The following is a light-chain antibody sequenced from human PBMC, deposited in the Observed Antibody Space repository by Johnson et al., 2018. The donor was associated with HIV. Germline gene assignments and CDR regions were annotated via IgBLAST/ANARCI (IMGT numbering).Light chain of an antibody. J-gene: IGLJ1*01. CDR2: DND. CDR1: SSNIGNNY. V-gene: IGLV1-51*01. Sequence: QSVLTQPPSVSAAPGQKVTISCSGSSSNIGNNYVSWYQQLPGTAPKLLIYDNDKRPSGTPYRFSGSKSATSATLGITGLQTGDEADYYCGTWETSLSAGLLYVFGPGTKVTVL. CDR3: GTWETSLSAGLLYV.